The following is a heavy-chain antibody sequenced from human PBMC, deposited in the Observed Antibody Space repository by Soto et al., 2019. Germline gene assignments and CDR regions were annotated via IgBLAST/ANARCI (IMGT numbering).Heavy chain of an antibody. J-gene: IGHJ6*02. CDR3: ARLTHDSSSWYLCYYYGMDV. D-gene: IGHD6-13*01. CDR2: IDPSDSYT. Sequence: ESLKSSCKGSGYSFTSYWISWVRQMPGKGLEWMGRIDPSDSYTNYSPSFQGHVTISADKSISTAYLQWSSLKASDTAMYYCARLTHDSSSWYLCYYYGMDVCGQGTTVTVSS. CDR1: GYSFTSYW. V-gene: IGHV5-10-1*01.